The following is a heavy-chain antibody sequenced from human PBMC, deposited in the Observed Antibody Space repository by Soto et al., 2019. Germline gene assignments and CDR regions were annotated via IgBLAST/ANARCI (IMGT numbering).Heavy chain of an antibody. CDR3: AREDRPTTPDRRFDP. V-gene: IGHV1-69*06. J-gene: IGHJ5*02. D-gene: IGHD4-17*01. CDR1: GGTFSSYA. Sequence: ASVKVSCKASGGTFSSYAISCVRQAPGQGLEWMGGIIPIFGTANYAQKFQGRVTITADKSTSTAYMELSSLRSEDTAVYYCAREDRPTTPDRRFDPWGQGTLVTVSS. CDR2: IIPIFGTA.